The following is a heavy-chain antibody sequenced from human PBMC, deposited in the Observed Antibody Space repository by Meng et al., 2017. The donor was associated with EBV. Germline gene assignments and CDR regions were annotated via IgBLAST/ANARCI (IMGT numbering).Heavy chain of an antibody. CDR1: GYTFTSYY. J-gene: IGHJ4*02. CDR2: INPSGGST. CDR3: ARGYSAFHFDY. Sequence: QVQLVQSGAEVKKPXXSXKVSCKASGYTFTSYYMHWVRQAPGQGLEWMGIINPSGGSTSYAQKFQGRVTMTRDTSTSTVYMELSSLRSEDTAVYYCARGYSAFHFDYWGQGTLVTVSS. D-gene: IGHD5-24*01. V-gene: IGHV1-46*01.